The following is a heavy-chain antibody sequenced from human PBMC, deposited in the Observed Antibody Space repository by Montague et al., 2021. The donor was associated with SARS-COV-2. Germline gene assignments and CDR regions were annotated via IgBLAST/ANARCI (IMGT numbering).Heavy chain of an antibody. CDR1: GHAIKSNPYS. D-gene: IGHD2-21*02. Sequence: SETLSLTCSVSGHAIKSNPYSWAWIRQPPGKGLEWVGRIYSALDSDAESWYNPSLKSRVTISVDTSKNQFSLNLTSVVATDTAVYYCARQIPLRTHIVVVTALLGGAFDIWGQGTMVTVSS. V-gene: IGHV4-39*01. J-gene: IGHJ3*02. CDR2: IYSALDSDAES. CDR3: ARQIPLRTHIVVVTALLGGAFDI.